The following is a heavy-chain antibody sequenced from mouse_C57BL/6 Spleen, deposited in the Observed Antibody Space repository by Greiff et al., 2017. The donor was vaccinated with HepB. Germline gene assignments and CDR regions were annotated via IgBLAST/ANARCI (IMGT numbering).Heavy chain of an antibody. D-gene: IGHD1-1*01. CDR2: IHPNSGST. CDR1: GYTFTSYW. J-gene: IGHJ1*03. CDR3: ANGRGIRWYFDV. Sequence: QVQLQQSGAELVKPGASVKLSCKASGYTFTSYWMHWVKQRPGQGLEWIGMIHPNSGSTNYNEKFKSKATLTVDKSSSTAYMQLSSLTSEDYAVYYCANGRGIRWYFDVWGTGTTVTVSS. V-gene: IGHV1-64*01.